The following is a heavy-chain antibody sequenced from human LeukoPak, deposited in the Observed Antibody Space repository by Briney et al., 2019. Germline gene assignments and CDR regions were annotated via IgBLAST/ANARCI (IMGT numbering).Heavy chain of an antibody. J-gene: IGHJ4*02. D-gene: IGHD6-13*01. CDR1: GGSISSSSYY. CDR3: ARRLRTIAAAGKGLFDY. V-gene: IGHV4-39*01. CDR2: IYYSGST. Sequence: SETLSLTCTVSGGSISSSSYYWGWIRQPPGKGLEWIGSIYYSGSTYYNPSLKSRVTISVDTSKNQFSLKLSSVTAADTAVYYCARRLRTIAAAGKGLFDYWGQGTLVTVSS.